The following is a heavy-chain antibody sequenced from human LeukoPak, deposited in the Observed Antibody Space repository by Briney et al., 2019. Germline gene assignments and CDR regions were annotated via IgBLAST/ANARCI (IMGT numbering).Heavy chain of an antibody. J-gene: IGHJ6*02. CDR2: IYTSGST. CDR3: ARSGYSYGYGMDV. V-gene: IGHV4-4*07. D-gene: IGHD5-18*01. Sequence: SETLSLTCTVSGASISSYYWSWIRQPAGKGLEWIGRIYTSGSTNYNTSLKSRVTMSVDTSKNQFSLKLSSVTAADTAVYYCARSGYSYGYGMDVWGQGTTVTVSS. CDR1: GASISSYY.